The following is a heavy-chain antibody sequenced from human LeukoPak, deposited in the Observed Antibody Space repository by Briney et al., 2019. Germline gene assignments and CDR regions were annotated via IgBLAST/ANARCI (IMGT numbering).Heavy chain of an antibody. CDR3: ARDYYGSGSLDV. D-gene: IGHD3-10*01. Sequence: PSETLSLTCAVSGGSISSGGYSWSWIRQPPGKGLEWIGYIYHSGSTYYNPSLKSRVTISVDRSKNQFSLKLSSVTAADTAVYYCARDYYGSGSLDVWGQGTTVTVSS. CDR2: IYHSGST. V-gene: IGHV4-30-2*01. CDR1: GGSISSGGYS. J-gene: IGHJ6*02.